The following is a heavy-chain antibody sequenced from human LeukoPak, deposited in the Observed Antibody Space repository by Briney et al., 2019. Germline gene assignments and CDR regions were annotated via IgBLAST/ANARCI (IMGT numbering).Heavy chain of an antibody. V-gene: IGHV4-39*01. CDR3: ARHYNVVY. J-gene: IGHJ4*02. Sequence: SETLSLTCTVSGGSISSSSYYWGWIRQPPGKGLEWIGSIYYSGSTYYNPSLKSRVTISVDTSKNQFSLKLSSVTAADTAVYYCARHYNVVYWGQGTLVTVSS. CDR1: GGSISSSSYY. CDR2: IYYSGST. D-gene: IGHD5-24*01.